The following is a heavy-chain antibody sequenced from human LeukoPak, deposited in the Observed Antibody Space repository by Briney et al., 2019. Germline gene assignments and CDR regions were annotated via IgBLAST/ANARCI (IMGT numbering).Heavy chain of an antibody. CDR3: AREELRGEYYFDY. J-gene: IGHJ4*02. D-gene: IGHD1-26*01. Sequence: SETLSLTCAVYGGSFSGYYWSWIRQPPGKGLEWIGEINHSGSTNYNPSLKSRVTISVDTSKNQFSLKLSSVTAADTAVYYCAREELRGEYYFDYWGQGTLVTVSS. CDR2: INHSGST. V-gene: IGHV4-34*01. CDR1: GGSFSGYY.